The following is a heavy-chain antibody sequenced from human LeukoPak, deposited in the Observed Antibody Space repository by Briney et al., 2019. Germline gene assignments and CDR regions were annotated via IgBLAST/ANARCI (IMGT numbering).Heavy chain of an antibody. CDR3: ARSQSPFDF. CDR1: GFTFSDYY. J-gene: IGHJ4*02. Sequence: GGSLRLSCAASGFTFSDYYMSWIRQAPGKGLEWVSYITNSGSAIYHADSVKGRFTISRDNAKNSLYLQMNSLRAEDTAVYYCARSQSPFDFWGQGTLVTVSS. V-gene: IGHV3-11*04. CDR2: ITNSGSAI.